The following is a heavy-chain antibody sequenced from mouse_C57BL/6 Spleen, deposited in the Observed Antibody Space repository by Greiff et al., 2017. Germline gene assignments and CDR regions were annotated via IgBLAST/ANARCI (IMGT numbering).Heavy chain of an antibody. Sequence: QVQLQQSGAELVRPGASVTLSCKASGYTFTDYEMHWVKQTPVHGLEWIGAIDPETGGTAYNQKFKGKAILTADKSSSTAYMELRSLTSEDSAVYYCTRLYDGYYFDDWGQGTTLTVSS. J-gene: IGHJ2*01. V-gene: IGHV1-15*01. CDR1: GYTFTDYE. D-gene: IGHD2-3*01. CDR2: IDPETGGT. CDR3: TRLYDGYYFDD.